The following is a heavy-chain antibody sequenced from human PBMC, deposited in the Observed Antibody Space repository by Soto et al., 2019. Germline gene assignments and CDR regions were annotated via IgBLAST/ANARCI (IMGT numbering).Heavy chain of an antibody. CDR3: ARQDARNYVDF. D-gene: IGHD6-6*01. J-gene: IGHJ4*02. CDR2: IDSRGRTI. CDR1: GFTFSDYY. Sequence: QVQLVESGGALVKPGGSLRLSCAASGFTFSDYYMSWIRQAPGKGLEWVSYIDSRGRTISYADSVKGRFTISRDDAKNSLDLKMNSVRAEDTAVYYCARQDARNYVDFWGQGTLVTVSS. V-gene: IGHV3-11*01.